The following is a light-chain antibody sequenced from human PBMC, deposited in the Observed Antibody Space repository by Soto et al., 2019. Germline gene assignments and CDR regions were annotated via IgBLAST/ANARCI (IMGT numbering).Light chain of an antibody. Sequence: DIPMTQSPSTLSASVGDRVSITCRASQSISTWLAWYRQKPGKAPELLIYQASSLESGVPSRFSGSGSGTEFTLTISSLQPDDFATYYCQQYKTYSRTFGQGTKVEIK. J-gene: IGKJ1*01. CDR1: QSISTW. V-gene: IGKV1-5*03. CDR3: QQYKTYSRT. CDR2: QAS.